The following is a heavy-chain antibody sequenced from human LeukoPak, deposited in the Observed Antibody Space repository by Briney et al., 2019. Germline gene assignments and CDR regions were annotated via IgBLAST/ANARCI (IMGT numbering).Heavy chain of an antibody. CDR1: GGSISSSN. Sequence: PSGTLSLTCAVSGGSISSSNWWSWVRQAPGKGLEWVAVISYDGSNKYYADSVKGRFTISRDNSKNTLYLQMNSLRAEDTAVYYCAKGIPYYYDSSGYYGRFDNPQNFDYWGQGTLVTVSS. CDR2: ISYDGSNK. V-gene: IGHV3-30*18. CDR3: AKGIPYYYDSSGYYGRFDNPQNFDY. J-gene: IGHJ4*02. D-gene: IGHD3-22*01.